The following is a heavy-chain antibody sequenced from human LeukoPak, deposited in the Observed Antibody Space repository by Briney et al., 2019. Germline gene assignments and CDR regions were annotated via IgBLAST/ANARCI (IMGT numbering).Heavy chain of an antibody. J-gene: IGHJ4*02. D-gene: IGHD1-26*01. V-gene: IGHV4-4*02. CDR3: ARARIVGVTTVDY. Sequence: SETLSLTCAVSGGSISSSNWWSWVRQPPGKGLEWIGEIYHSGSTNYNPSLKSRVTISVDTSKNQFSLKLTSVTAADTAVYYCARARIVGVTTVDYWGQGTLVTVSS. CDR2: IYHSGST. CDR1: GGSISSSNW.